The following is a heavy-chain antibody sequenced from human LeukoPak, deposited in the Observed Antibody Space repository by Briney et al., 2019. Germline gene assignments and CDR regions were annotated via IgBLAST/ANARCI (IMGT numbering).Heavy chain of an antibody. CDR2: ISGSDST. Sequence: GGSLRLSCAASGFTFSSYAMSWVRQAPGKGLEWVSAISGSDSTYYADSVKGRFTISRDNSKNTLYLQMNSLRAEDTAIYYCAKGVRFLDWWILDYWGQGIPGHRLL. CDR1: GFTFSSYA. CDR3: AKGVRFLDWWILDY. V-gene: IGHV3-23*01. J-gene: IGHJ4*02. D-gene: IGHD3-9*01.